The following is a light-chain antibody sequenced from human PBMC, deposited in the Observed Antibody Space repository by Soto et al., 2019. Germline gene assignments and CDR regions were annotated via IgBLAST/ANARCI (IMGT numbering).Light chain of an antibody. CDR2: EGS. V-gene: IGLV2-23*03. J-gene: IGLJ1*01. CDR1: SSDVGSYNL. CDR3: CSYAGSSTVV. Sequence: QSALTQPASVSGSPGQSITISCTGTSSDVGSYNLVSWYQQHPGKAPKFMIYEGSKRPSGVSNRFSGSKSGNTASLTISGLQAEDEADYYCCSYAGSSTVVFGTGTKVTVL.